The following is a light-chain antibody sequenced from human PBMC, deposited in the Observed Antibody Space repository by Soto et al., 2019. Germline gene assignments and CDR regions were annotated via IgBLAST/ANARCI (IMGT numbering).Light chain of an antibody. J-gene: IGKJ1*01. Sequence: EIELTQSPGTLSLSPGERATLSCRASQSVSNSYLAWYQQKPGQAPRLLIYGASSRATGIPDRFSGSGSGTDFTLTISRLEPADFAVYYCQQYGSSPTFGQGTKVDIK. CDR1: QSVSNSY. CDR2: GAS. V-gene: IGKV3-20*01. CDR3: QQYGSSPT.